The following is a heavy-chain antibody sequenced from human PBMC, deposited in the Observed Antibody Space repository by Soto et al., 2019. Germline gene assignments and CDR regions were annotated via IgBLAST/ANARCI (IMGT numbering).Heavy chain of an antibody. J-gene: IGHJ5*02. CDR3: ARVLRGYRNAIALNWFDP. V-gene: IGHV4-31*03. CDR1: DGSISGYF. CDR2: IYYSGST. Sequence: TLSLTCIVSDGSISGYFWSWIRQHPGKGLEWIGYIYYSGSTYYNPSLKSRVTISVDTSKNQFSLKLSSVTAADTAVYYCARVLRGYRNAIALNWFDPWGQGTLVTVSS. D-gene: IGHD5-18*01.